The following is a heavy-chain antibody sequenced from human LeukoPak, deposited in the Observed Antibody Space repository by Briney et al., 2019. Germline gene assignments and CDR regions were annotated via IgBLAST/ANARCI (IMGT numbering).Heavy chain of an antibody. CDR3: AKARFLLAYYFDY. CDR1: GFTFSIYT. D-gene: IGHD3-3*01. V-gene: IGHV3-23*01. Sequence: GGSLRLSCSASGFTFSIYTMYWVRQAPGKGLEYVSTISGSGGSTYYADSVKGRFTISRDNSKNTLYLQMNSLRAEDTAVYYCAKARFLLAYYFDYWGQGTLVTVSS. CDR2: ISGSGGST. J-gene: IGHJ4*02.